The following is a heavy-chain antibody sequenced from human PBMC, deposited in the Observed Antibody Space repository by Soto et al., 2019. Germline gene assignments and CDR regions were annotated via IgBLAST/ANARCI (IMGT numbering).Heavy chain of an antibody. D-gene: IGHD3-9*01. Sequence: EVQLVESGGGLVKPGGSLRLSCADSGFTFSSYSMNWVRQAPGKGLEWVSSISSSSSYIYYADSVKGRFTISRDNAKNSLYLQMNSLRAEDTAVYYCARDRQYYDILTGYTNEGIDYWGQGTLVTVSS. CDR3: ARDRQYYDILTGYTNEGIDY. J-gene: IGHJ4*02. V-gene: IGHV3-21*01. CDR2: ISSSSSYI. CDR1: GFTFSSYS.